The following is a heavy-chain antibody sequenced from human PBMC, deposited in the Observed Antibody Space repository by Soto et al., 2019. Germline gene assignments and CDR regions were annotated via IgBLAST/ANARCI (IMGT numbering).Heavy chain of an antibody. CDR3: ARRYCSGDRCYSGGFDI. CDR1: GYNFTTYW. D-gene: IGHD2-15*01. V-gene: IGHV5-51*07. Sequence: PGEPLKISCKGSGYNFTTYWIAWVHQLPGKGLEWMGIIQPGDSTTKYRPSMQGQVTISADQSIRPAFLQWTSLEALDTAMYFCARRYCSGDRCYSGGFDIWGQGTMVTVSS. CDR2: IQPGDSTT. J-gene: IGHJ3*02.